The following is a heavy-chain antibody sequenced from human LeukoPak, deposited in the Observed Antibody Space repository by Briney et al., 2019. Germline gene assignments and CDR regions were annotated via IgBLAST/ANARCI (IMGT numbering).Heavy chain of an antibody. CDR1: GFSLSTSGVG. CDR3: AHPPPGSSPGCPGFDP. V-gene: IGHV2-5*02. J-gene: IGHJ5*02. D-gene: IGHD2-2*01. Sequence: SGPTLVNPTQTLTLTCTFSGFSLSTSGVGVGWIRQPPGKALEWLALIYWDDDKRYSPSLKSRLTITKDPSKNLVVLTMTNMDPLHTATDCCAHPPPGSSPGCPGFDPWGQGTLVTVSS. CDR2: IYWDDDK.